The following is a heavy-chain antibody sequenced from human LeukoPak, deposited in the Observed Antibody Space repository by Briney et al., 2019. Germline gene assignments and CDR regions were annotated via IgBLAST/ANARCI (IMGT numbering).Heavy chain of an antibody. CDR3: AKRSGSLHYYEY. D-gene: IGHD1-26*01. CDR1: GFTFSSHW. J-gene: IGHJ4*02. CDR2: ISAGGAT. Sequence: GGSLRLSCAASGFTFSSHWMSWVRQAPGKGLEWVSTISAGGATFYADSVRGRFTISRDNSKNTLYLQMNSLRAEDTAVYYCAKRSGSLHYYEYWGQGTLVTVSS. V-gene: IGHV3-23*01.